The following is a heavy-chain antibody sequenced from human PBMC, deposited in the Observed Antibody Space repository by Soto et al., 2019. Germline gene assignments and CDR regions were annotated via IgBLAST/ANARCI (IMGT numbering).Heavy chain of an antibody. V-gene: IGHV4-38-2*01. Sequence: SATLSLTCAVSAYSISSDYYWGWIRQPPGKGLEWIGSIYHSGTTYYKPSLKSRVTISVDTSKNQFSLRLSSVTAADTAVYLCARKENVRYYTNLGQGNLVTVSP. J-gene: IGHJ4*02. CDR3: ARKENVRYYTN. CDR2: IYHSGTT. CDR1: AYSISSDYY. D-gene: IGHD3-3*01.